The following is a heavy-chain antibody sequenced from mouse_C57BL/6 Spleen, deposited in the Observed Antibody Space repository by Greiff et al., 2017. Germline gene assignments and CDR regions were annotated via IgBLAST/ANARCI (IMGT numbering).Heavy chain of an antibody. CDR2: IDPENGDT. Sequence: EVKLQESGAELVRPGASVKLSCTASGFNIKDDYMHWVKQRPEQGLEWIGWIDPENGDTAYASKFKGKATLTADKSSSTAYMQLSSLTSEDSAVYFCARSEDGSYAMDYWGQGTSVTVSS. V-gene: IGHV14-4*01. CDR1: GFNIKDDY. CDR3: ARSEDGSYAMDY. D-gene: IGHD2-3*01. J-gene: IGHJ4*01.